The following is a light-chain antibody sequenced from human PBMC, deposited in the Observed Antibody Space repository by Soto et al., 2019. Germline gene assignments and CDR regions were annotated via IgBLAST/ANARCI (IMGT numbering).Light chain of an antibody. J-gene: IGKJ4*01. V-gene: IGKV3-20*01. CDR3: QQYGSLLT. CDR1: QSVSSSY. Sequence: EIVLTQSPGTLSLSPGERATLSCRASQSVSSSYLAWYQQEPGQAPRLLIYGASSRATGIPDRFSGSGSGTDFTLTISRLEPEDFAVYYCQQYGSLLTFGGGTKVEIK. CDR2: GAS.